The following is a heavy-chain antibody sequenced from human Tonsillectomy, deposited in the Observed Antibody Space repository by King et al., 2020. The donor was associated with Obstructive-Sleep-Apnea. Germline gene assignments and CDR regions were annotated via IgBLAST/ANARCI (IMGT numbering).Heavy chain of an antibody. CDR2: IYYSGST. Sequence: QLQESGPGLVKPSETLSLTCTVSGGSISTYYWNWIRQPPGKGLEWIGYIYYSGSTNYNPSLQSRVTISVDTSKNQFSLKLSSVTAADTAVYYCARGYGSGGYPYYYAMDVWGQGTTVTVSS. CDR1: GGSISTYY. V-gene: IGHV4-59*01. CDR3: ARGYGSGGYPYYYAMDV. J-gene: IGHJ6*02. D-gene: IGHD3-10*01.